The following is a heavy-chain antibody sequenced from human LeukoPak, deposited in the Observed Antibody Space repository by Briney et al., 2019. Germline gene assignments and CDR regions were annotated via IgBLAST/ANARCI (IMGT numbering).Heavy chain of an antibody. J-gene: IGHJ4*02. D-gene: IGHD6-13*01. Sequence: GGSLRLSCAASGFTFINAWMSWVRQAPGKGLEWVGRIKSKTDGGTTDYAAPVKGRFTISRDDSKNTLYLQMNSLKTEDTAVYYCTTEGPAAAVIDYCGQGTPVTVSS. V-gene: IGHV3-15*01. CDR3: TTEGPAAAVIDY. CDR1: GFTFINAW. CDR2: IKSKTDGGTT.